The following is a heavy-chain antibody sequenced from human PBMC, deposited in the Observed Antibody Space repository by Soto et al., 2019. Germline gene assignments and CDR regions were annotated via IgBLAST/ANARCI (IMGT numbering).Heavy chain of an antibody. CDR1: GFTVSDNY. CDR3: PRGGRYFGL. CDR2: IYTVGTT. V-gene: IGHV3-53*04. Sequence: EVQLVESGGGVVQPGGSLRLSCAASGFTVSDNYMTWVRQAPGKGLEWVSVIYTVGTTYYADSVKGRFTISRHNSKNKLYLQSNSLRSEDTAVYYCPRGGRYFGLWGRGTLVTVS. J-gene: IGHJ2*01.